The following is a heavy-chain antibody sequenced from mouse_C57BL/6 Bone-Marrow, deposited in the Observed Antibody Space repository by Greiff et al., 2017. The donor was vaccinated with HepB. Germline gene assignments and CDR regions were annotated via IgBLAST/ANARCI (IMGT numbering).Heavy chain of an antibody. D-gene: IGHD2-4*01. CDR1: GYAFSSYW. Sequence: QVQLQQSGAELVKPGASVKISCKASGYAFSSYWMNWVKQRPGKGLEWIGQIYPGDGDTNYNGKFKGKATLTADKSSSTAYMQLSSLTSEDSAVYFCARDDYDPYAMDYWGQGTSVTVSS. CDR2: IYPGDGDT. V-gene: IGHV1-80*01. J-gene: IGHJ4*01. CDR3: ARDDYDPYAMDY.